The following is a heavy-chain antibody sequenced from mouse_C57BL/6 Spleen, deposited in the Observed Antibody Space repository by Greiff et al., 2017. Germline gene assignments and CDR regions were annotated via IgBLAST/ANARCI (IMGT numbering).Heavy chain of an antibody. CDR1: GFSLTSYG. CDR2: IWSGGST. V-gene: IGHV2-2*01. J-gene: IGHJ3*01. CDR3: ASREGFAY. Sequence: QVQLQQSGPGLVQPSQSLSITCTVSGFSLTSYGVHWVRQSPGTGLEWLGVIWSGGSTDYNAAFISRLSISKDNSKSQVFFKMNSLQADDTAIYYCASREGFAYWGQGTLVTVAA.